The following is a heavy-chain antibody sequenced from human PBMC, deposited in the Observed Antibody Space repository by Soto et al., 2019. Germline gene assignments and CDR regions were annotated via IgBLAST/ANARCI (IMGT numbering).Heavy chain of an antibody. V-gene: IGHV3-30-3*01. D-gene: IGHD4-4*01. J-gene: IGHJ6*02. Sequence: QVQLVESGGGVVQPGRSLRLSCAASGFTFSSYAMHWVRQAPGKGLEWVAVISFDGNTKFYTGSVKGRFTISRDNSKNKLYVQMNSLRAEDKAVYYCARDQYQSYYYYGMDVWGQGITVTVSS. CDR1: GFTFSSYA. CDR2: ISFDGNTK. CDR3: ARDQYQSYYYYGMDV.